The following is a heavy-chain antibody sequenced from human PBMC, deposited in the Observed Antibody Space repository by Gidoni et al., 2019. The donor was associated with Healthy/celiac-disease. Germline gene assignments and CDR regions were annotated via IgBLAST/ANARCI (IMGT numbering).Heavy chain of an antibody. CDR3: ARARAGVGATGFDY. CDR1: GGSFSGYY. Sequence: VQLQQWGAGLVKPSETLSLTCAVSGGSFSGYYGSWIRQPPGKGMAWIGEINHSGSNNYNPSLKSRVTISVATSKNQVSLKLSSVTVADTAVYYCARARAGVGATGFDYWGQGTLVTVSS. D-gene: IGHD1-26*01. CDR2: INHSGSN. V-gene: IGHV4-34*01. J-gene: IGHJ4*02.